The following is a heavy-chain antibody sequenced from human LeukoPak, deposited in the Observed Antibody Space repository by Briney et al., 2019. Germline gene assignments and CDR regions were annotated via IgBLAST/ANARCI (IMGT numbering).Heavy chain of an antibody. CDR2: INPNSGGT. Sequence: ASVKVSCKASGYTFTGYYMHWVRQAPGQGLEWMGWINPNSGGTNYAQKFQGRVTMTRDTSISTAYMELSRLRSDDTAVYYCARGYGDYATGAFDIWGQGTMVTVSS. J-gene: IGHJ3*02. D-gene: IGHD4-17*01. V-gene: IGHV1-2*02. CDR3: ARGYGDYATGAFDI. CDR1: GYTFTGYY.